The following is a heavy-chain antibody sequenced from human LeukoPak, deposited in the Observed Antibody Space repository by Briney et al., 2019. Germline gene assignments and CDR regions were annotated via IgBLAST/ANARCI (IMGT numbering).Heavy chain of an antibody. CDR1: GGSISSGGYY. J-gene: IGHJ4*02. D-gene: IGHD6-19*01. Sequence: KPSETLSLTCTVSGGSISSGGYYWSWIRQHPGKGLEWIGYIYYSGSTYYNPSLKSRVTISVDTSKNQFSLKLSSVTAADTAVYYCAREAVAVAGTSDYWGQGTLVTVSS. CDR3: AREAVAVAGTSDY. V-gene: IGHV4-31*03. CDR2: IYYSGST.